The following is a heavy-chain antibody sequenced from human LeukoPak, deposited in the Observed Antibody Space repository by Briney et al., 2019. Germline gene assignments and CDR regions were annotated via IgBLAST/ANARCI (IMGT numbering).Heavy chain of an antibody. D-gene: IGHD2-2*02. CDR1: GYTFTSYG. Sequence: GASVKVSCKASGYTFTSYGISWVRQAPGQGLEWMGWISAYNGNTNYAQKLQGRVTMTTDTSTSTAYMELRSLRSDDTAVYYCASYHPSVVPAAIPYYYYGMDVWGQGTTVTVSS. CDR3: ASYHPSVVPAAIPYYYYGMDV. J-gene: IGHJ6*02. CDR2: ISAYNGNT. V-gene: IGHV1-18*01.